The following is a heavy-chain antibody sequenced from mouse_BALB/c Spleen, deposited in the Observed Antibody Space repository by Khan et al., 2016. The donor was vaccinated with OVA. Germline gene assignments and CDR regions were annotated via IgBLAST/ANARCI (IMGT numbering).Heavy chain of an antibody. J-gene: IGHJ2*01. CDR3: ARTARIKY. Sequence: EVQLEESGPGLVKPSQSLSLTSTVTGYSFTSGYGWNWIRQFPGNKWEWLGYISYSGSTNYNPSLKSRISITRDTSKNQFFLQLNSVTTEDTATYYCARTARIKYWGQGTTLTVSS. D-gene: IGHD1-2*01. CDR1: GYSFTSGYG. V-gene: IGHV3-2*02. CDR2: ISYSGST.